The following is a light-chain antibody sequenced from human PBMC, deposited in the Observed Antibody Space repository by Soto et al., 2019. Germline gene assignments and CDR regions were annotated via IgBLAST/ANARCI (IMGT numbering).Light chain of an antibody. CDR3: HQYDDGPYT. CDR1: QSVSTN. Sequence: VMTQSPAILSVSPGERATLSCRASQSVSTNVAWYQQIPGQTPRPLIYGASTRATGIPVRFSGSGSGTEFTLTISSLQSEDFAVYYCHQYDDGPYTFGQGTKVDIK. CDR2: GAS. J-gene: IGKJ2*01. V-gene: IGKV3-15*01.